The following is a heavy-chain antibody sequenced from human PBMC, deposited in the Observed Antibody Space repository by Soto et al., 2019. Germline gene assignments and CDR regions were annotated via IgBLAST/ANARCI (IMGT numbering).Heavy chain of an antibody. J-gene: IGHJ5*02. D-gene: IGHD5-18*01. CDR1: GGNFNDYI. Sequence: QVQLVQSGAEVKKPGSSVKVSCKASGGNFNDYIISWVRQAPGQGPEWMGAIIPMFSTSNYAQKVQGRVKITADEATSTAYMELRSLRSEDTATYFCARDAATAMVTNWFDTWGQGTLVTVSP. V-gene: IGHV1-69*12. CDR2: IIPMFSTS. CDR3: ARDAATAMVTNWFDT.